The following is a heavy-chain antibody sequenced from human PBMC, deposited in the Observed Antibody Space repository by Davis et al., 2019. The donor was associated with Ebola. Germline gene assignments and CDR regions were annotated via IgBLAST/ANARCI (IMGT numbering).Heavy chain of an antibody. CDR3: ARDDGYCSSTSCYGYYYYYGMDV. V-gene: IGHV1-24*01. CDR2: FDPEDGET. J-gene: IGHJ6*02. D-gene: IGHD2-2*01. CDR1: GYTLTEFS. Sequence: ASVKVSCKVSGYTLTEFSMHWVRQAPGKGLEWMGGFDPEDGETIYAQRFQGRVTMTEDTSTDTAYMELSSLRSEDTAVYYCARDDGYCSSTSCYGYYYYYGMDVWGQGTTVTVSS.